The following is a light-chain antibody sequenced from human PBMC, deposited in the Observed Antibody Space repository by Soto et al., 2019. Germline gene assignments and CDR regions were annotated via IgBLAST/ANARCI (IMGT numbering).Light chain of an antibody. CDR3: QQYNNWPFT. CDR2: GTS. CDR1: QSVSSN. Sequence: EIVMTQSPATLSMSPGERATLSCSARQSVSSNLAWYQHKPGQAPRLLIYGTSTRATGIPARFSGSGSGTEFTLTISSLQSEDFAVYYCQQYNNWPFTFGPGTKVDIK. J-gene: IGKJ3*01. V-gene: IGKV3-15*01.